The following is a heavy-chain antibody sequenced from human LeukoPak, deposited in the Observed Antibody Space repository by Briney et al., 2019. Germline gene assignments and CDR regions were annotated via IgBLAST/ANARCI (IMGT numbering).Heavy chain of an antibody. V-gene: IGHV4-30-4*08. D-gene: IGHD5-18*01. CDR2: ISYSGTT. CDR3: ARERLNGYRDAFDI. J-gene: IGHJ3*02. Sequence: SQTLSLTCTVSGGSISSGDYYWSWIRQPPGKGLEWIGYISYSGTTYYNPSLKSRVTISVDTSKNQFSLKLSSVTAADTAVYYCARERLNGYRDAFDIWGQGTVVTVSS. CDR1: GGSISSGDYY.